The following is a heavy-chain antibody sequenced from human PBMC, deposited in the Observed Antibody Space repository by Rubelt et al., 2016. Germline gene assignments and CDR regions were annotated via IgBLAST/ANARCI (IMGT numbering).Heavy chain of an antibody. CDR3: VGGEPADY. CDR1: GYTFTGYS. V-gene: IGHV1-2*02. CDR2: INPNSGGT. D-gene: IGHD3-10*01. Sequence: QVQLVQSGAEVKKPGASVKVSCKASGYTFTGYSMHWVRQAPGQGLEWMGWINPNSGGTNYEQKCRGRVTMNRDTSISTAYMELSRLRSDDTAVYYCVGGEPADYWGQGTLVTVSS. J-gene: IGHJ4*02.